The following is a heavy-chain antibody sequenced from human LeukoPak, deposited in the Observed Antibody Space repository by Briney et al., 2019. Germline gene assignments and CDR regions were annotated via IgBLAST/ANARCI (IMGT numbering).Heavy chain of an antibody. CDR1: GFTFSSYW. Sequence: PGGSLRLSCAASGFTFSSYWMSWVRQAPGKGLEWVANIKQDGSEKYYVDSVKGRFTISRDNAKNALYLQMNSLRAEDTAVYYCARELGRYYMDVWGKGTTVTVSS. CDR2: IKQDGSEK. CDR3: ARELGRYYMDV. V-gene: IGHV3-7*01. J-gene: IGHJ6*03.